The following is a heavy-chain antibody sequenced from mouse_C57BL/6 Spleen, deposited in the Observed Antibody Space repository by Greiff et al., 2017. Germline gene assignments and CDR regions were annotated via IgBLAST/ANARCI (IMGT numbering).Heavy chain of an antibody. V-gene: IGHV1-69*01. D-gene: IGHD2-3*01. CDR2: IDPSDSYT. CDR1: GYTFTSYW. Sequence: VQLQQPGAELVMPGASVKLSCKASGYTFTSYWMHWVKQRPGQGLEWIGEIDPSDSYTNYNQKFKGKSTLTVDKSSSTAYMQLSSLTSEDSAVYYCATSDGYYAAYWGQGTLVTVSA. CDR3: ATSDGYYAAY. J-gene: IGHJ3*01.